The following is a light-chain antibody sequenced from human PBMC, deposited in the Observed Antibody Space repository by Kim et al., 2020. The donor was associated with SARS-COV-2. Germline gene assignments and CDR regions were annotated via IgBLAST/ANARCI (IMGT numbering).Light chain of an antibody. CDR3: QQSYKSPLT. CDR2: AAS. V-gene: IGKV1-39*01. Sequence: ASVGDRVTITCRASQNISNYLNWYQQKPGKAPRLLIYAASTLQSGVPSRFSGSGSGTDFTLTISSLQPDDFATFHCQQSYKSPLTFGGGTKVDIK. J-gene: IGKJ4*01. CDR1: QNISNY.